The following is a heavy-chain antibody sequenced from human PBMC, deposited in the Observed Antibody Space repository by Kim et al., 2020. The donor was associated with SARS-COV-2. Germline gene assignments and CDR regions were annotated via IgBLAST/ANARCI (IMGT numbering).Heavy chain of an antibody. CDR1: GYTFTSYG. D-gene: IGHD3-10*01. CDR3: ARDHATMVGGDIVY. V-gene: IGHV1-18*01. J-gene: IGHJ4*02. Sequence: ASVKVSCKASGYTFTSYGISWVRQATGQGLEWMGWISANNGNTDYAQKFQGRVTMTTNTSTSTAYMELSSLRSDDTAVYYCARDHATMVGGDIVYCCQG. CDR2: ISANNGNT.